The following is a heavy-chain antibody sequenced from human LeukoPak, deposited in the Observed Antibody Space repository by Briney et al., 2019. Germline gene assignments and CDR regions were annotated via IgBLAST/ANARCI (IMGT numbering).Heavy chain of an antibody. CDR3: ARRRVATYHFDY. V-gene: IGHV4-31*03. Sequence: SQTLSLTCTVSGGSISTGGYHWSWMRQHPGRGLEWIAYIYSSGNTYYNPSLKSRVTISLDTSKNQFSLKLTSVTAADTAVYYCARRRVATYHFDYWGQGTRVTVSS. D-gene: IGHD5-12*01. J-gene: IGHJ4*02. CDR2: IYSSGNT. CDR1: GGSISTGGYH.